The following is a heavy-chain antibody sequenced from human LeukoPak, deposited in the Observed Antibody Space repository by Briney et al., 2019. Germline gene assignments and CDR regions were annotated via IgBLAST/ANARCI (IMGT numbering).Heavy chain of an antibody. V-gene: IGHV3-23*01. J-gene: IGHJ3*02. CDR3: ARESTYI. Sequence: GGSLRLSCAASGFTVSSNYMTWVRQAPGKGLEWVSAISDSGGSTYYADSVKGRFTASRDNSKNTVYLQMNGLRAEDTAVYYCARESTYIWGQGTMVTVSS. CDR1: GFTVSSNY. CDR2: ISDSGGST.